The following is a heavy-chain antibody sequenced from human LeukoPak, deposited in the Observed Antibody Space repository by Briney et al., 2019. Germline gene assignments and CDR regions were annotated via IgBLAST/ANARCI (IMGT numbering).Heavy chain of an antibody. CDR1: GYTFTSYY. D-gene: IGHD3-3*01. Sequence: ASVKVSCKASGYTFTSYYMHWVRQAPGQGLEWMGIINPSGGSTSYAQKFQGRVTMTRDTSTSTVYMELSSLRSEDTAVYYCARKILNAYDFWSGSSRYNWFDPWGQGTLVTVSS. V-gene: IGHV1-46*01. CDR2: INPSGGST. CDR3: ARKILNAYDFWSGSSRYNWFDP. J-gene: IGHJ5*02.